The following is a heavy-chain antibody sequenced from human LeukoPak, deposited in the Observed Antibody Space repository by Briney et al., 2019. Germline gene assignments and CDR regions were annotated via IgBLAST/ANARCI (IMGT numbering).Heavy chain of an antibody. CDR2: INSNSGAR. D-gene: IGHD1-26*01. CDR3: ARGRGGATTGFDH. Sequence: GGSVKVSCKASGYTFSGYYMHWRRQAPGQGVESMGWINSNSGARNYAPKFQGRVTFSRDNSISTAYMELSSLRSDDTAIYYCARGRGGATTGFDHWGQGTLVTVS. V-gene: IGHV1-2*02. J-gene: IGHJ4*02. CDR1: GYTFSGYY.